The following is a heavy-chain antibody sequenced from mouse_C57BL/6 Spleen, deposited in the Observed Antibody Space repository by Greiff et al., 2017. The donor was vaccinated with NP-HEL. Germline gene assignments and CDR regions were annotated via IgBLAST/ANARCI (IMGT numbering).Heavy chain of an antibody. CDR1: GYTFTSYW. J-gene: IGHJ2*01. CDR3: ARGGDGNYDYFDY. Sequence: QVQLQQPGAELVMPGASVKLSCKASGYTFTSYWMHWVKQRPGQGLEWIGEIDPSDSYTNYNQKFKGKSTLTVDKSSSTAYMQLSSLTSEDSAVYYCARGGDGNYDYFDYWGQGTTLTVSS. D-gene: IGHD2-1*01. CDR2: IDPSDSYT. V-gene: IGHV1-69*01.